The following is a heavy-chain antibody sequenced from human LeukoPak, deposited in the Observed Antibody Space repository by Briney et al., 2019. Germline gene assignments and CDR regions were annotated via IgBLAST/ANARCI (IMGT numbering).Heavy chain of an antibody. V-gene: IGHV3-9*01. D-gene: IGHD1-26*01. CDR2: ISWNSGSI. CDR3: AKDIGLRYSGSYYGSYAFDI. Sequence: GGSLRLSCAASGFTFDDYAMHWVRQAPGKGLEWVSGISWNSGSIGYADSVKGRFTISRDNAKNSLYLQMNSLRAEDTALYYCAKDIGLRYSGSYYGSYAFDIWGQGTMVTVSS. J-gene: IGHJ3*02. CDR1: GFTFDDYA.